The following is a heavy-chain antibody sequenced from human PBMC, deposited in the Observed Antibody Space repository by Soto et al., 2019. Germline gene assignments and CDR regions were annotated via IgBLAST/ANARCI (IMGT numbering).Heavy chain of an antibody. V-gene: IGHV3-48*03. D-gene: IGHD6-19*01. CDR3: ARAPSGSGWYRDAFDI. Sequence: PGGSLRLSCAASGFTFSSYEMNWVRQAPGKGLEWVSYISSSGSTIYYADSAKGRFTISRDNAKNSLYLQMNSLRAEDTAVYYCARAPSGSGWYRDAFDIWGQGTMVTVSS. CDR1: GFTFSSYE. J-gene: IGHJ3*02. CDR2: ISSSGSTI.